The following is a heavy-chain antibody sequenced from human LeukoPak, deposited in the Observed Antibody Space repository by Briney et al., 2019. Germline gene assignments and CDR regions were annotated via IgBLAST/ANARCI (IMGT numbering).Heavy chain of an antibody. CDR3: ARVFLPSSSWYKNWFDP. Sequence: ASVKVSCKASGYTFTSYYMHWVRQAPGQGLEWMGIINPSGGSTSYAQKFQGRVTMTRDTSTSTVYMELSSPRSEDTAVYYCARVFLPSSSWYKNWFDPWGQGTLVTVSS. V-gene: IGHV1-46*01. D-gene: IGHD6-13*01. CDR2: INPSGGST. CDR1: GYTFTSYY. J-gene: IGHJ5*02.